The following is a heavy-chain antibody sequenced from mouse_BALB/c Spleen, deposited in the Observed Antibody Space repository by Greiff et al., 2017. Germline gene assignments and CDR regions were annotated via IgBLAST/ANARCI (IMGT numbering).Heavy chain of an antibody. CDR3: ARQGLRSNYFDY. D-gene: IGHD1-1*01. CDR2: ISSGGGST. CDR1: GFAFSSYD. Sequence: EVKLVESGGGLVKPGGSLKLSCAASGFAFSSYDMSWVRQTPEKRLEWVAYISSGGGSTYYPDTVKGRFTISRDNAKNTLYLQMSSLKSEDTAMYYCARQGLRSNYFDYWGQGTSVTVAS. J-gene: IGHJ4*01. V-gene: IGHV5-12-1*01.